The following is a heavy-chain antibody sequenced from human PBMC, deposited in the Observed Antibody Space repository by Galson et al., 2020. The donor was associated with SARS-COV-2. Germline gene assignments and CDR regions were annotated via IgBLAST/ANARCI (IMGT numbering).Heavy chain of an antibody. Sequence: GGSLRLSCAASGFTFSDYYMSWIRQAPGKGLEWVSYISSSSSYTNYADSVKGRFTISRDNAKNSLYLQMNSLRAEDTAVYYCARALLCSSTSCYAGHDYWGQGTLVTVSS. D-gene: IGHD2-2*01. CDR3: ARALLCSSTSCYAGHDY. CDR2: ISSSSSYT. CDR1: GFTFSDYY. V-gene: IGHV3-11*06. J-gene: IGHJ4*02.